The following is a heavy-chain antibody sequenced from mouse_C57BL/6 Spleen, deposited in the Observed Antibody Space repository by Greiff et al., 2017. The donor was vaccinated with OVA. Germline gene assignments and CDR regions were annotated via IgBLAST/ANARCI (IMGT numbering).Heavy chain of an antibody. CDR1: GYTFTSYW. Sequence: QVHVKQPGAELVKPGASVKLSCKASGYTFTSYWMHWVKQRPGQGLEWIGMIHPNSGSTNYNEKFKSKATLTVDKSSSTAYMQLSSLTSEDSAVYYGARSSIDTTGFAYWGQGTLVTVSA. CDR2: IHPNSGST. J-gene: IGHJ3*01. V-gene: IGHV1-64*01. D-gene: IGHD2-12*01. CDR3: ARSSIDTTGFAY.